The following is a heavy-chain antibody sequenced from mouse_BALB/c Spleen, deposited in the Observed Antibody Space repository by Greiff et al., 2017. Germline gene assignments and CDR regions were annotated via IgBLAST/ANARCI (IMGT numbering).Heavy chain of an antibody. D-gene: IGHD2-14*01. V-gene: IGHV5-12-1*01. J-gene: IGHJ4*01. CDR3: ARRRDDVGKAMDY. CDR2: ISSGGGST. CDR1: GFAFSSYD. Sequence: EVHLVESGGGLVKPGGSLKLSCAASGFAFSSYDMSWVRQTPEKRLEWVAYISSGGGSTYYPDTVKGRFTISRDNAKNTLYLQMSSLKSEDTAMYYCARRRDDVGKAMDYWGQGTSVTVSS.